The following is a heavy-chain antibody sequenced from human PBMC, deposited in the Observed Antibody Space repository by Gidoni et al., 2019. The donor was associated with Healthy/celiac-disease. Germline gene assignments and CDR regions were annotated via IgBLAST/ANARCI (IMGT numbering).Heavy chain of an antibody. CDR2: IIPIRGIA. Sequence: QVQLVQSGAEVKKPGSSVKFSCKASGGTFSSYAISWVRQAPGQGLEWMGRIIPIRGIANYAQKFQGRVTITADKATSTAYMELSSLRSEDTAVYYCAREVAGATVYYYYGMDVWGQGTTVTVSS. CDR3: AREVAGATVYYYYGMDV. V-gene: IGHV1-69*04. J-gene: IGHJ6*02. CDR1: GGTFSSYA. D-gene: IGHD4-17*01.